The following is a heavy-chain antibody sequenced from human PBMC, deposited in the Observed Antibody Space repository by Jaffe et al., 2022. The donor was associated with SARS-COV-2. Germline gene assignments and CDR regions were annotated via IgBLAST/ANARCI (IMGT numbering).Heavy chain of an antibody. J-gene: IGHJ6*02. V-gene: IGHV3-23*01. Sequence: EVQLLESGGGLVQPGGSLRLSCAASGFTFSSYAMSWVRQAPGKGLEWVSAISGSGGSTYYADSVKGRFTISRDNSKNTLYLQMNSLRAEDTAVYYCAKSVGGIGYYLAPHYYYGMDVWGQGTTVTVSS. CDR2: ISGSGGST. CDR3: AKSVGGIGYYLAPHYYYGMDV. CDR1: GFTFSSYA. D-gene: IGHD3-22*01.